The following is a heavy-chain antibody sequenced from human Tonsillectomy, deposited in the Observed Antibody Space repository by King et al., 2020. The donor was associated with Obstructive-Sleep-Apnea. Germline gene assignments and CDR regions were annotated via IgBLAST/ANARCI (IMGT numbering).Heavy chain of an antibody. D-gene: IGHD5-18*01. CDR1: GYTFTGYY. Sequence: QLVQSGAEVKKPGASVKVSCKASGYTFTGYYMHWVRQAPGQGLEWMGWLDPYSGGTNLAQKFQGSVTMTRDTSISTAYMELSRLRSDDTAVYYCARNTGYEYYFDYWGQGTLLTVSS. V-gene: IGHV1-2*02. CDR2: LDPYSGGT. J-gene: IGHJ4*02. CDR3: ARNTGYEYYFDY.